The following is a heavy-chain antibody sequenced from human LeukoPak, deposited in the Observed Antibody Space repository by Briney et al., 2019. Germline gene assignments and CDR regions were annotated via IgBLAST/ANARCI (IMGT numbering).Heavy chain of an antibody. D-gene: IGHD6-13*01. J-gene: IGHJ4*02. CDR1: GGSVSSGSYY. V-gene: IGHV4-61*01. CDR3: ARGTLDSSSWYVIFRGFDY. CDR2: IYYSGST. Sequence: SETLSLTCTVSGGSVSSGSYYWSWIRQPPGKGLEWIGYIYYSGSTNYNPSLKSRVTISVDTSKNQFSRKLSSVTAADTAVYYCARGTLDSSSWYVIFRGFDYWGQGTLVTVSS.